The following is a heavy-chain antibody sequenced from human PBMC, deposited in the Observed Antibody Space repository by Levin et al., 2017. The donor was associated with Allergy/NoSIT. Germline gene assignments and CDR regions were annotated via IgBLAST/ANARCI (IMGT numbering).Heavy chain of an antibody. J-gene: IGHJ4*02. CDR2: ISGSGGST. V-gene: IGHV3-23*01. Sequence: GESLKISCAASGFTFSSYAMSWVRQAPGKGLEWVSAISGSGGSTYYADSVKGRFTISRDNSKNTLYLQMNSLRAEDTAVYYCAKRSYYYDSSGYYFYFDYWGQGTLVTVSS. CDR3: AKRSYYYDSSGYYFYFDY. D-gene: IGHD3-22*01. CDR1: GFTFSSYA.